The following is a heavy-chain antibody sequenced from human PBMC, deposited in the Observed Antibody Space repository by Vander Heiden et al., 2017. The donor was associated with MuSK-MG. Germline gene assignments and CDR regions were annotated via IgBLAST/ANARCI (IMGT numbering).Heavy chain of an antibody. Sequence: QVQLVQSGAEVKKPGSSVKVSCKASGGSFRSYALSWVRHAPGQGLEWMGGIIPIFGTANYAQKFQGRVTITADESTSTAYMELSSLRSEDTAVYYCARWGDYDILTGYTKYFQHWGQGTLVTVSS. CDR2: IIPIFGTA. CDR1: GGSFRSYA. J-gene: IGHJ1*01. V-gene: IGHV1-69*01. D-gene: IGHD3-9*01. CDR3: ARWGDYDILTGYTKYFQH.